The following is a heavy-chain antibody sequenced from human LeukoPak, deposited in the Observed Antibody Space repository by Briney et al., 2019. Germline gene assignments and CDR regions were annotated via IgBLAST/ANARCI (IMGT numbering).Heavy chain of an antibody. CDR3: ATGFPMVRGVTVTDY. J-gene: IGHJ4*02. Sequence: GGSLRLSCAASGFTFSSYAMSWVRQAPGKRLEWVSAISGSGGSTYYADSVKGRFTISRDNSKNTLYLQMNSLRAEDTAVYYCATGFPMVRGVTVTDYWGQGTLVTVSS. CDR2: ISGSGGST. CDR1: GFTFSSYA. V-gene: IGHV3-23*01. D-gene: IGHD3-10*01.